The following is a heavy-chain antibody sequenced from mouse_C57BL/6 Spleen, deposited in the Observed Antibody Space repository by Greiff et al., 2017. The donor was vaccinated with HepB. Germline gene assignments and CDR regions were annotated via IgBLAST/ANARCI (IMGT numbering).Heavy chain of an antibody. CDR3: ANSPRGYGSAY. J-gene: IGHJ3*01. V-gene: IGHV1-80*01. Sequence: VQLQQSGAELVKPGASVKISCKASGYAFSSYWMNWVKQRPGKGLEWIGQIYPGDGDTNYNGKFKGKATLTADKSSSTAYMQLSSLTSKDSAVYFCANSPRGYGSAYWGQGTLVTVSA. D-gene: IGHD1-1*01. CDR1: GYAFSSYW. CDR2: IYPGDGDT.